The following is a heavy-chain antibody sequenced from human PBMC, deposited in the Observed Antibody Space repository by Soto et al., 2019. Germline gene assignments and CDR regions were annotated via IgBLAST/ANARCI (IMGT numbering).Heavy chain of an antibody. CDR3: AKAITMVRGVIITTPPHLRPTDY. D-gene: IGHD3-10*01. Sequence: GGSLRLSCAASGFTFSSYAMSWVRQAPGKGLEWVSAISGSGGSTYYADSVKGRFTISRDNSKNTLYLQMNSLRAEDTAVYYCAKAITMVRGVIITTPPHLRPTDYWGQGTLVTVSS. J-gene: IGHJ4*02. V-gene: IGHV3-23*01. CDR2: ISGSGGST. CDR1: GFTFSSYA.